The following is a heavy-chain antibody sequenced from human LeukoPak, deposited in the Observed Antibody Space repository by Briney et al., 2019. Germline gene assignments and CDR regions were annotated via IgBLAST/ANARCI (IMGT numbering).Heavy chain of an antibody. CDR2: INPNSGDT. CDR1: GYSFTGYY. V-gene: IGHV1-2*02. Sequence: ASVKVSCKASGYSFTGYYMHWVRQAPGQGLEWMGWINPNSGDTKYAQKFQGRVTMTRDTSISTAYMELTRLRSDDTAVYYCARDRRPYYYDSSGYFDYWGQGTLVTVSS. CDR3: ARDRRPYYYDSSGYFDY. D-gene: IGHD3-22*01. J-gene: IGHJ4*02.